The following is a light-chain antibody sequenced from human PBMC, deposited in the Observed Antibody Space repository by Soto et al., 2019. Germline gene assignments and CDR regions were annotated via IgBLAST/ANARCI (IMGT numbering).Light chain of an antibody. Sequence: IQMTQSPSSLSASVGDGVTLTCRASHTIATYLNWYQQKPGQVPEVLIYGASRLHVGVPSRVTGSGYGTDFTLTINNLRPEDFAIYYCQQFYYYPHTFGQGTKLEVK. CDR3: QQFYYYPHT. CDR2: GAS. CDR1: HTIATY. V-gene: IGKV1-39*01. J-gene: IGKJ2*01.